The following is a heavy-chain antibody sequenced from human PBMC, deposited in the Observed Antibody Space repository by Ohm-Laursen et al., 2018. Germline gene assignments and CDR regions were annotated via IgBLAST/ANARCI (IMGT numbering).Heavy chain of an antibody. CDR3: ARDRSLADPKGNWFDP. D-gene: IGHD2-15*01. CDR2: ISSSGGTI. J-gene: IGHJ5*02. Sequence: SLRLSCTASGFSFHNYAISWARQAPGKGLEWVSYISSSGGTIYYADSVKGRFTISRDNAKNSLYLQMNSLRAEDTAVYYCARDRSLADPKGNWFDPWGQGILVTVSS. CDR1: GFSFHNYA. V-gene: IGHV3-11*04.